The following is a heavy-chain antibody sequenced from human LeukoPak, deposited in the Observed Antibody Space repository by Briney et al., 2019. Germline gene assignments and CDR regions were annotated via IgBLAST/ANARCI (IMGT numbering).Heavy chain of an antibody. D-gene: IGHD3-22*01. V-gene: IGHV4-34*01. CDR1: GGSFSGYY. CDR3: ARFNRVITTQYFDY. J-gene: IGHJ4*02. Sequence: SETLSLTRAVYGGSFSGYYWSWIRQPPGKGLEWIGEINHSGSTNYNPSLKSRVTISVDTSKNQFSLKLSSVTAADTAVYYCARFNRVITTQYFDYWGQGTLVTVSS. CDR2: INHSGST.